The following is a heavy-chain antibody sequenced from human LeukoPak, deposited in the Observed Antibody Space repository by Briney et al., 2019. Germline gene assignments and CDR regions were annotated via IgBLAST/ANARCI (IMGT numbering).Heavy chain of an antibody. CDR2: ISYDGSNK. Sequence: PGGSLRLSCAASGFTFSSYAMHWVRQAPGTGLEWAALISYDGSNKYYADSVKGRFTISRDNSKNTLFLQMNSLRSEDTAMYYCARPYSSGWSLPFDYWGQGTLVTVSS. CDR3: ARPYSSGWSLPFDY. CDR1: GFTFSSYA. D-gene: IGHD6-19*01. J-gene: IGHJ4*02. V-gene: IGHV3-30*04.